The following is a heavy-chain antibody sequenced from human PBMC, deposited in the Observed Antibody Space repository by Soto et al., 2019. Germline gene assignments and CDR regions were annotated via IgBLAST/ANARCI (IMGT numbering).Heavy chain of an antibody. J-gene: IGHJ6*02. V-gene: IGHV3-23*01. CDR3: VKDVAAAGPGGGMDV. CDR2: ISGSGGST. CDR1: GFTFSSYA. Sequence: GGSLRLSCAASGFTFSSYAMSWIRQAPGKGLEWVSAISGSGGSTYYADSVKGRFTISRDNSKNTLYLQMNSLRAEDTAVYYCVKDVAAAGPGGGMDVWGQGTTVTVSS. D-gene: IGHD6-13*01.